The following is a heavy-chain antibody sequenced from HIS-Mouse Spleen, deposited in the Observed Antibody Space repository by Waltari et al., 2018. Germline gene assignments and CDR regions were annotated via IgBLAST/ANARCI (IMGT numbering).Heavy chain of an antibody. CDR1: GGSISSSSYY. CDR2: IDYSGST. V-gene: IGHV4-39*07. J-gene: IGHJ2*01. Sequence: QLQLQESGPGLVKPSETLSLTCTVSGGSISSSSYYWGWIRQPPGKGLEWIGSIDYSGSTYYNPALKVRGTISVDTSKNQFSLKLSSVTAADTAVYYCAREIPYSSSWYDWYFDLWGRGTLVTVSS. D-gene: IGHD6-13*01. CDR3: AREIPYSSSWYDWYFDL.